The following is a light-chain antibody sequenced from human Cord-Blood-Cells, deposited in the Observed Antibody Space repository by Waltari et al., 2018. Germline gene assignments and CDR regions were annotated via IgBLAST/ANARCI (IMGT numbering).Light chain of an antibody. CDR3: CSYAGSYTYV. J-gene: IGLJ1*01. Sequence: QSALTQPRSVSGSPGQSVTISCTGPSSDVGGYNYASWYQQHPGKAPNLMIYDVSKRPSGVPDRFSGSKSGNTASLTISGLQAEDEADYYCCSYAGSYTYVFGTGTKVTVL. V-gene: IGLV2-11*01. CDR2: DVS. CDR1: SSDVGGYNY.